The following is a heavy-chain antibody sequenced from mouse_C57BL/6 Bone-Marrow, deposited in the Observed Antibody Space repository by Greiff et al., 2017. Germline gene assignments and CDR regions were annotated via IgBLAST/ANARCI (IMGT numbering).Heavy chain of an antibody. CDR1: GYTFTSYW. Sequence: QVQLQQPGAELVMPGASVKLSCKASGYTFTSYWMHWVKQRPGQGLEWIGEIDPSDSYTNYNQKFKGKSTLTVEKSSSTAYMQLSSLTSEDSAVYYCAPLRGDWYFDVWGTGTTVTVSS. J-gene: IGHJ1*03. V-gene: IGHV1-69*01. CDR2: IDPSDSYT. CDR3: APLRGDWYFDV. D-gene: IGHD2-4*01.